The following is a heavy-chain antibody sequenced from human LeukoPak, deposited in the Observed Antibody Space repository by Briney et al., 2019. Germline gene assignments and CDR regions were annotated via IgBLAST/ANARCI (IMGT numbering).Heavy chain of an antibody. J-gene: IGHJ6*02. D-gene: IGHD6-13*01. Sequence: GGSLRLSCAASGFTFSSSAMSWVRQVPGKGLEWVSGISASGGSTYYADSVRGRFTISRDNSKNSLYLQMNSLRAEDTALYYCAKDGSSSWYSYYYGMDVWGQGTTVTVSS. CDR3: AKDGSSSWYSYYYGMDV. V-gene: IGHV3-23*01. CDR2: ISASGGST. CDR1: GFTFSSSA.